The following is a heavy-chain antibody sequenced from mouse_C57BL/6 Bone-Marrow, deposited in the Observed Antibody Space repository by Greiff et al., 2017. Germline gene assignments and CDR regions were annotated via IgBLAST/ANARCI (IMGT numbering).Heavy chain of an antibody. V-gene: IGHV10-1*01. CDR2: IRSKSNNYAT. CDR3: VRHHYYGSPWYFDV. Sequence: EVQLQQSGGGLVQPKGSLKLSCAASGFSFNTYAMNWVRQAPGTGLEWVARIRSKSNNYATYYADSVKDRFTISRDDSESMLYLQMNNLKTEDTAMYYCVRHHYYGSPWYFDVWGTGTTVTVSS. CDR1: GFSFNTYA. D-gene: IGHD1-1*01. J-gene: IGHJ1*03.